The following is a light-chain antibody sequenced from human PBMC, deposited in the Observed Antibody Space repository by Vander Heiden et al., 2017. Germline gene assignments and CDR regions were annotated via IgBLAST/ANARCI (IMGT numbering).Light chain of an antibody. CDR3: SSDTSSSTYV. CDR1: SSDVGGYNY. J-gene: IGLJ1*01. CDR2: DVS. V-gene: IGLV2-14*03. Sequence: PGQSITISCTGTSSDVGGYNYVSWYQQHPGKAPKLMIYDVSNRPSGVSNRFSGSKSGNTASLTSSGLQAEDEADYYCSSDTSSSTYVFGTGTKVTVL.